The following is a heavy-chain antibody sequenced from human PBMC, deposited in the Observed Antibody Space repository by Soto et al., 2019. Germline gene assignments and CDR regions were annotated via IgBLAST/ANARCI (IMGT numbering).Heavy chain of an antibody. CDR2: IYSGGST. Sequence: PGGSLRLSCAASGFTVSSNYMSWVRQAPGKGLEWVSVIYSGGSTYYADSVKGRFTISRDNSKNTLYLQMNSLRAEDTAVYYCARERQQLARAVEYYYGMDVWGQGTTVTVSS. CDR1: GFTVSSNY. D-gene: IGHD6-13*01. V-gene: IGHV3-53*01. J-gene: IGHJ6*02. CDR3: ARERQQLARAVEYYYGMDV.